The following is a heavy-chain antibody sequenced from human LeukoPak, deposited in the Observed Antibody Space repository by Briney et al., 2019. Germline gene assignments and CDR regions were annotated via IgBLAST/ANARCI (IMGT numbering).Heavy chain of an antibody. D-gene: IGHD3-22*01. J-gene: IGHJ4*02. CDR3: AKGSTVWWLLPDY. CDR2: IIPIFGTA. CDR1: GGTLSSYA. Sequence: SVKVSCKASGGTLSSYAISWVRQAPGQGLEWMGGIIPIFGTANYAQKFQGRVTITTDESTSTAYMELSSLRAEDTAVYYCAKGSTVWWLLPDYWGQGTLVTLSS. V-gene: IGHV1-69*05.